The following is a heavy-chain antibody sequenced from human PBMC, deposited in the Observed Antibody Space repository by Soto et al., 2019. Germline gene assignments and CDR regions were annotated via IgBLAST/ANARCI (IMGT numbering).Heavy chain of an antibody. J-gene: IGHJ6*03. CDR3: ARGITGTTYYYYYMDV. CDR1: GGTFSSYT. D-gene: IGHD1-7*01. CDR2: IIPILGIA. Sequence: QVQLVQSGAEVKKPGSSVKVSCKASGGTFSSYTISWVRQAPGQGLEWMGRIIPILGIANYAHKFQGRVTSTADQSTSTADMELSSLRSEDTAVYYCARGITGTTYYYYYMDVWGKGTTVTVSS. V-gene: IGHV1-69*02.